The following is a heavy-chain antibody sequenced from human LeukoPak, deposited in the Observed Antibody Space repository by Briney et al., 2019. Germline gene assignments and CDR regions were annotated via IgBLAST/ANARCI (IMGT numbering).Heavy chain of an antibody. D-gene: IGHD6-6*01. CDR1: GFTFSSYG. CDR3: AKELYSSSRGYYYYMDV. J-gene: IGHJ6*03. Sequence: GGSLRLSCAASGFTFSSYGMHWVRQAPGKGLEWVAVIWYDGSNKYYADSVKGRFTISRDKSKNTLYLQMNSLRAEDTAVYYCAKELYSSSRGYYYYMDVWGKGTTVTVSS. V-gene: IGHV3-30*02. CDR2: IWYDGSNK.